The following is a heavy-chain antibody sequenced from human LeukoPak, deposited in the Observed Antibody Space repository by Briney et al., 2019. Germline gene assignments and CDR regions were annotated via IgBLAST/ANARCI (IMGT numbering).Heavy chain of an antibody. V-gene: IGHV4-59*01. CDR1: GGSISSYY. CDR3: ASVKYYYDSSGYPGWFDP. J-gene: IGHJ5*02. Sequence: PSETLSLTCTVSGGSISSYYWSWIRQPPGKGLEWIGYIYYSGSTNYNPSLKSRATISVDTSKNQFSLKLSSVTAADTAVYYCASVKYYYDSSGYPGWFDPWGQGTLVTVSS. D-gene: IGHD3-22*01. CDR2: IYYSGST.